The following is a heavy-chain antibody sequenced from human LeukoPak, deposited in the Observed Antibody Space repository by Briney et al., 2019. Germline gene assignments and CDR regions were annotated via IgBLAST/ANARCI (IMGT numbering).Heavy chain of an antibody. CDR1: GGSISSYY. Sequence: SETLSLTCTVPGGSISSYYWTWIRQPPGKGLEWIGYIYYSGSTNYNPSLKGRVTISVDTSKNQFSLRLNSVTAADTAVYYCARESVYSGRYYAFDIWGQGTMVTVSS. CDR2: IYYSGST. V-gene: IGHV4-59*01. J-gene: IGHJ3*02. CDR3: ARESVYSGRYYAFDI. D-gene: IGHD1-26*01.